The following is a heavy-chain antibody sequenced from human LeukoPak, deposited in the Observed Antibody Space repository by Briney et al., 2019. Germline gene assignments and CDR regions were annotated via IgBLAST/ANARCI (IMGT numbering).Heavy chain of an antibody. J-gene: IGHJ4*02. CDR3: ARDKGSPTHYYHGLGNSRSFDY. CDR2: ISAYNGNT. V-gene: IGHV1-18*04. CDR1: GYTFTSYG. D-gene: IGHD3-10*01. Sequence: ASVKVSCKASGYTFTSYGISWVRQAPGQGLGWMGWISAYNGNTNYAQKLQGRVTMTTDTSTSTAYTELRSLRSDDTAVYYCARDKGSPTHYYHGLGNSRSFDYWGQGTLVTVSS.